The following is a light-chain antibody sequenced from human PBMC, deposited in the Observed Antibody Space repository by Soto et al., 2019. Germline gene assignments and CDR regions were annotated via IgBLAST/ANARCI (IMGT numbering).Light chain of an antibody. Sequence: DIQMTQSPSTLSASVGDRVTITCRASQSTNSWLAWYQQKPGKAPKLLIQKASSLESGVPSRFSGSGSGTEFTLTISSLQPDDSATYYCQHYNSSPWTFGQGIKVEIK. CDR2: KAS. V-gene: IGKV1-5*03. J-gene: IGKJ1*01. CDR1: QSTNSW. CDR3: QHYNSSPWT.